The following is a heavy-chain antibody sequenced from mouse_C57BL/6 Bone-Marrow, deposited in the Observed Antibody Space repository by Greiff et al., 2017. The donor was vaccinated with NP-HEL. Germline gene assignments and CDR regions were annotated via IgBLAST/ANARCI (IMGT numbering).Heavy chain of an antibody. V-gene: IGHV1-50*01. CDR3: ALTTVVATRAY. Sequence: QVQLQQPGAELVKPGASVKLSCKASGYTFTSYWMQWVQQRPGQGLEWIGEIDPSDSYTNYNPKLKGKATLTVDTSASTAYMQLSSLTSDDSAVEYCALTTVVATRAYWGQGTLVTVSA. CDR2: IDPSDSYT. D-gene: IGHD1-1*01. J-gene: IGHJ3*01. CDR1: GYTFTSYW.